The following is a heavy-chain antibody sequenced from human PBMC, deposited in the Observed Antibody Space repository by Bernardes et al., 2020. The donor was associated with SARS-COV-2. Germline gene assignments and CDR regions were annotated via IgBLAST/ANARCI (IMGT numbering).Heavy chain of an antibody. V-gene: IGHV3-7*01. CDR2: IKEDGSAK. Sequence: SLRLSCEASGLIFSRHWMSWVRQAPGKGLEWVATIKEDGSAKWFVESVKGRFTISRDNAKNSLYLQMSGLRVEDTALYYCARDPMSYWGQGTLVTVSS. J-gene: IGHJ4*02. CDR1: GLIFSRHW. CDR3: ARDPMSY.